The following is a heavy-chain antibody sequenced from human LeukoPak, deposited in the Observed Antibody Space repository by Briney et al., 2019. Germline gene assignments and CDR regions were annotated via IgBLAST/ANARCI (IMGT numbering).Heavy chain of an antibody. Sequence: PSQTLSLTCTVSGGSISSGGYYWSWIRQHPGKGLEWIGYIYYSGSTYYNPPLKSRVTISVDTSKNQFSLKLSSVTAADTAVYYCARSRGYSYGLPPEFDYWGQGTLVTVSS. CDR2: IYYSGST. V-gene: IGHV4-31*03. CDR1: GGSISSGGYY. D-gene: IGHD5-18*01. CDR3: ARSRGYSYGLPPEFDY. J-gene: IGHJ4*02.